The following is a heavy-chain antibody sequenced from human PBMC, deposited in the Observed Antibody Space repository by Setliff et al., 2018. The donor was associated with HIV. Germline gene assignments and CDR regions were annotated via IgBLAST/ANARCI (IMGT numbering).Heavy chain of an antibody. CDR1: GYTFNNYY. CDR3: ASETGSYYLKGGDRPHFN. Sequence: ASVKVSCKASGYTFNNYYMHWVRQAPGQGLEWMGIIYPSDGSTNYAQKFQGRVTITADESTSTAYMELSSLRSEDTAVYYCASETGSYYLKGGDRPHFNWGQGTLVTVSS. V-gene: IGHV1-46*02. CDR2: IYPSDGST. J-gene: IGHJ4*02. D-gene: IGHD3-10*01.